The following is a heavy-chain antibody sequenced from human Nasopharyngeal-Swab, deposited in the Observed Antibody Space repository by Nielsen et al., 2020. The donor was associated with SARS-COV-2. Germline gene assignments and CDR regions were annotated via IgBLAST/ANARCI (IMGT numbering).Heavy chain of an antibody. CDR1: GFTFSNYA. J-gene: IGHJ1*01. Sequence: GGSLRLSCAASGFTFSNYAMNWVRQAPGKGLEWVSSISGSGVRTYYADSVKGRFSISRDSSTNTLYLQMNNVRAEDTAVYYCARDLGGGYCTTTNCPGSWGQGTLVTVSS. CDR2: ISGSGVRT. V-gene: IGHV3-23*01. D-gene: IGHD2-2*01. CDR3: ARDLGGGYCTTTNCPGS.